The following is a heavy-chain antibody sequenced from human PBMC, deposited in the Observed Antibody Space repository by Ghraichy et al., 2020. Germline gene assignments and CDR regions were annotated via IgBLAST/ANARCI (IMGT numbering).Heavy chain of an antibody. V-gene: IGHV3-66*04. CDR3: ARRIRDDYILEWDYFDY. J-gene: IGHJ4*02. CDR1: GFTVSSNY. D-gene: IGHD4-11*01. CDR2: LYSGGTT. Sequence: GGSLRLSCAASGFTVSSNYMSWVRQAPGKGLEWVSVLYSGGTTYYADSVKGRFTISRDNSKNTLYLQMNSLRVEDTAVYYCARRIRDDYILEWDYFDYWGQGTLVTVSS.